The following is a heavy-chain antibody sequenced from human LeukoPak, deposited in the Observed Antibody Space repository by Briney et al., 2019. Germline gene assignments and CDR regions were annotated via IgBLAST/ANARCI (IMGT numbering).Heavy chain of an antibody. V-gene: IGHV4-34*01. J-gene: IGHJ4*02. CDR1: GGSFSGYY. D-gene: IGHD2-15*01. CDR2: INHSGST. CDR3: GRKAGDCGGGSCYSIDY. Sequence: PSETLSLTCAVYGGSFSGYYWSWIRQPPGKGLEWIGEINHSGSTNYNPSLKSRVTISVDTSKNQFSLKLSSVTAADTAVYYCGRKAGDCGGGSCYSIDYWGQGTLVTVSS.